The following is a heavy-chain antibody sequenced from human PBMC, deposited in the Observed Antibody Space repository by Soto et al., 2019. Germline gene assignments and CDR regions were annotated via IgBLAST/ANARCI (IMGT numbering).Heavy chain of an antibody. Sequence: SETLSLTCTVSGGSVSSGSYYWSWIRQPPGKGLEWIGYIYYSGSTNYNPSLKSRVTIPVDTSKNQFSLKLSSVTAADTAVYYCARGYYDFWSGPPFDYWGQGTLVTVSS. D-gene: IGHD3-3*01. CDR3: ARGYYDFWSGPPFDY. CDR2: IYYSGST. J-gene: IGHJ4*02. CDR1: GGSVSSGSYY. V-gene: IGHV4-61*01.